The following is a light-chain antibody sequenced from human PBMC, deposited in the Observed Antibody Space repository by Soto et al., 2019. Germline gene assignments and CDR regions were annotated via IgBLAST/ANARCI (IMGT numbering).Light chain of an antibody. CDR3: QQRNSYPIT. Sequence: DIQLTQSPSFLSASVGDRVTITCRASQGISSYLAWYQQKPGKPPNLLIHTASTLQSGVPSRFSGSGSGTEFTLTISSLQPEDFAPSYCQQRNSYPITFGQGTLLEI. CDR1: QGISSY. V-gene: IGKV1-9*01. J-gene: IGKJ5*01. CDR2: TAS.